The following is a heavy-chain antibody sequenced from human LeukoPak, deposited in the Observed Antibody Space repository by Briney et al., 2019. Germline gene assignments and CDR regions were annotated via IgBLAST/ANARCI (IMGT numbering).Heavy chain of an antibody. D-gene: IGHD3-3*01. CDR1: GGSISSYY. CDR2: IYYSGST. Sequence: SETLSLTCTVSGGSISSYYWSWIRQPPGKGLEWLGYIYYSGSTNYNPSLKSRVTISVDTSKNQFSLKLSSVTAADTAVYYCARDRQDFWSGYDAFDIWGQGTMVTVSS. V-gene: IGHV4-59*01. CDR3: ARDRQDFWSGYDAFDI. J-gene: IGHJ3*02.